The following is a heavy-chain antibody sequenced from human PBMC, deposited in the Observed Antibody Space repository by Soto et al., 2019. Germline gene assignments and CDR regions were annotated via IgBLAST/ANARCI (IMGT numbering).Heavy chain of an antibody. CDR3: STDSYTDLTVVRLDN. CDR1: GLTFSTAL. CDR2: IKSKSHGGTT. J-gene: IGHJ4*01. Sequence: GGSLILSWAVSGLTFSTALINWVRQAPGKGLEWVGRIKSKSHGGTTDFAAPVKGRFAISRDDSKSIAHMEMNSLKIEDTAVYYCSTDSYTDLTVVRLDNWGHGILLTVSS. D-gene: IGHD3-22*01. V-gene: IGHV3-15*07.